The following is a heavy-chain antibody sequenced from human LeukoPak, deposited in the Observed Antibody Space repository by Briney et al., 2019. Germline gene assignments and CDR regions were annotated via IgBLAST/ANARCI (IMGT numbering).Heavy chain of an antibody. J-gene: IGHJ4*02. CDR3: AKDRARYGSGSYYTTYYLDQ. D-gene: IGHD3-10*01. CDR2: ISDSAGST. Sequence: TGGSLRLSCAASGFTFSNYAMSWVRQAPGKGLEWVSGISDSAGSTYYADSVKGRFTISRDNSKNTLHLQMNSLRAEDTAIYYCAKDRARYGSGSYYTTYYLDQWGQGTLVTVSS. CDR1: GFTFSNYA. V-gene: IGHV3-23*01.